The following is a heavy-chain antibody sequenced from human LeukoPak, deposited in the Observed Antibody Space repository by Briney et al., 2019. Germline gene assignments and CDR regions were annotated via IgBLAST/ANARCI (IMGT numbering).Heavy chain of an antibody. CDR1: GDSFSSNNY. J-gene: IGHJ5*02. Sequence: SETLSLTCTVSGDSFSSNNYWTWVRQPPGKGLEWIGSIYDSGSTYYNPSLKSRVTISVDTSKNQFSLKLNSVTAADTAVYYCARHYGPWGQGTLVTVSS. D-gene: IGHD3-10*01. V-gene: IGHV4-39*01. CDR3: ARHYGP. CDR2: IYDSGST.